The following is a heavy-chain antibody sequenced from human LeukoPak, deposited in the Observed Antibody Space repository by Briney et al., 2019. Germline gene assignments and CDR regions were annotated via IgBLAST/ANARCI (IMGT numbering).Heavy chain of an antibody. CDR2: ISGSGDST. D-gene: IGHD2-21*01. CDR3: AKRRGLLEFDY. CDR1: GFTFSTFA. V-gene: IGHV3-23*01. Sequence: PGGSLRLSCTDSGFTFSTFAMSWVRQAPGKGLEWVSAISGSGDSTYYADSVKGRFTISRDNSKNTLYLQMNSLRAEDTAVYYCAKRRGLLEFDYWGQGTLVTVSS. J-gene: IGHJ4*02.